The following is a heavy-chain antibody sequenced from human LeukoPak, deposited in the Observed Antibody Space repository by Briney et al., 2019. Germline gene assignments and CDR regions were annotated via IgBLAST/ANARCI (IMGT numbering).Heavy chain of an antibody. D-gene: IGHD1-1*01. CDR3: ARDGTPDNYYMDV. J-gene: IGHJ6*03. V-gene: IGHV3-30*02. Sequence: GGSLRLSCAASGFTFSSYGMHRVRQAPGKGLEWVAFIRYDGSNKYYADSVKGRFTISRDNSKNTLYLQMNSLRAEDTAVYYCARDGTPDNYYMDVWGKGTTVTVSS. CDR2: IRYDGSNK. CDR1: GFTFSSYG.